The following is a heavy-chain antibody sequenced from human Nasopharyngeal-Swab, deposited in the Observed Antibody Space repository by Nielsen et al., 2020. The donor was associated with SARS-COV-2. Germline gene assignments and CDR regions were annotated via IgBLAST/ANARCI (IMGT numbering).Heavy chain of an antibody. D-gene: IGHD3-22*01. CDR1: GFTFSSYA. Sequence: GESLKISCAASGFTFSSYAMHWVRQAPGKGLEWVAVISYYGSNKYCADSVKGRFTISRDNSKNTLYLQMNSLRAEDTAVYYCARDLDDYDSSGYYGAFDIWGQGTMVTVSS. CDR3: ARDLDDYDSSGYYGAFDI. CDR2: ISYYGSNK. V-gene: IGHV3-30-3*01. J-gene: IGHJ3*02.